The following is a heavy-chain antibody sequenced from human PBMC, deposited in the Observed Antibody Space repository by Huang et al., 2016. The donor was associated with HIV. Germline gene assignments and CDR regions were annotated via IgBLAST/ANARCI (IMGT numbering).Heavy chain of an antibody. CDR3: ASASIAARRWFDP. V-gene: IGHV4-59*01. CDR1: GGSMSSYY. D-gene: IGHD6-6*01. CDR2: IYYSGST. J-gene: IGHJ5*02. Sequence: QVQLQESGPGLVKPSETLSLTCTVSGGSMSSYYWSWIRRPPGKGLEWIGYIYYSGSTKYNPSLKSRGMISVDTSKNQFSPRLSSVTAADTAVYYCASASIAARRWFDPWGQGSLVTVSS.